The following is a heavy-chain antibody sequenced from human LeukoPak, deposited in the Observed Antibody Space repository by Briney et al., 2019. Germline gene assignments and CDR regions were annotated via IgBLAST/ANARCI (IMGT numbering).Heavy chain of an antibody. D-gene: IGHD6-19*01. Sequence: PSETLSLTCTVSGGSISSYYWNWIRQPAGKGLEWIGRIRTSGDTSYNPSLKSRVTVSVDTSRNQFSLKLSAVTAADTAVYYCARGKVVAGTPGQNSWDCWGQGALVTVSS. CDR3: ARGKVVAGTPGQNSWDC. CDR1: GGSISSYY. V-gene: IGHV4-4*07. J-gene: IGHJ4*02. CDR2: IRTSGDT.